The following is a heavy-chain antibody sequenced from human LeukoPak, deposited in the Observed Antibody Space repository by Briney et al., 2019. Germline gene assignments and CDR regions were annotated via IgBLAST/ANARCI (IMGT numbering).Heavy chain of an antibody. CDR3: AKGKWELRGPFDY. V-gene: IGHV3-9*01. Sequence: GRSLRLSCAASGFTFDDYAMHRVRQAPGKGLEWVSGISWNSGSIGYADSVKGRFTISRDNAKNSLYLQMNSLRAEDAALYYCAKGKWELRGPFDYWGQGTLVTVSS. CDR1: GFTFDDYA. CDR2: ISWNSGSI. J-gene: IGHJ4*02. D-gene: IGHD1-26*01.